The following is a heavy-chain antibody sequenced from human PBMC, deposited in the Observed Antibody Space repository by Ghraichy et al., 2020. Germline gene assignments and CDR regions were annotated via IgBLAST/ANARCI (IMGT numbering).Heavy chain of an antibody. CDR1: GGSFSGYY. CDR3: ARGRPVRRYCSSTSCYQVLVDY. Sequence: SETLSLTCAVYGGSFSGYYWSWIRQPPGKGLEWIGEINHSGSTNYNPSLKSRVTISVDTSKNQFSLKLSSVTAADTAVYYCARGRPVRRYCSSTSCYQVLVDYWGQGTLVTVSS. CDR2: INHSGST. D-gene: IGHD2-2*01. J-gene: IGHJ4*02. V-gene: IGHV4-34*01.